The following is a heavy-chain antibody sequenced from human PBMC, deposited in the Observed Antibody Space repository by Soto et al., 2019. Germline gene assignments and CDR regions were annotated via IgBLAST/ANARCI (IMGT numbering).Heavy chain of an antibody. V-gene: IGHV3-21*01. J-gene: IGHJ3*01. D-gene: IGHD4-17*01. CDR2: ISSSSSYI. Sequence: PGVTLRRSCSASAFTFSSYSMNWVRQAPGKGLEWVSSISSSSSYIYYADSVKGRFTISRDNAKNSLYLQMNSLRAEDTAVYYCARDLDYGGNSEASDVWGQGTMVTVSS. CDR1: AFTFSSYS. CDR3: ARDLDYGGNSEASDV.